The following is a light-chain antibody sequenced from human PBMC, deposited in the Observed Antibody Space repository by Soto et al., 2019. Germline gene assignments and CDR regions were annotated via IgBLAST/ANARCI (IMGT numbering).Light chain of an antibody. V-gene: IGLV2-14*01. J-gene: IGLJ2*01. Sequence: QSALTQPASVSGSPGQSITISCTGTSSDVGGYNYVSWYQQHPGKAPKLMIYDVSNRPSGVSNRFSGSKSGNTASLTISGLQDEDEADYYCNSYTSSSTLVFGGGTQLTVL. CDR3: NSYTSSSTLV. CDR1: SSDVGGYNY. CDR2: DVS.